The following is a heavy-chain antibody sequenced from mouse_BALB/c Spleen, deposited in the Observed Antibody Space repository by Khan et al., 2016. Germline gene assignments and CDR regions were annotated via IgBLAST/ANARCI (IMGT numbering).Heavy chain of an antibody. J-gene: IGHJ3*01. V-gene: IGHV3-6*02. D-gene: IGHD2-2*01. CDR3: ARDGYDGWFAY. Sequence: EVQLQESGPGLVKPSQSLSLTCSVTGYSITSGYFWNWIRQFPGNKLEWMGYISYDGYIYYNPSPPNRISLTRDTSTNQFFLKLNSLTTEDAATYNGARDGYDGWFAYWGQGTLVTVSA. CDR2: ISYDGYI. CDR1: GYSITSGYF.